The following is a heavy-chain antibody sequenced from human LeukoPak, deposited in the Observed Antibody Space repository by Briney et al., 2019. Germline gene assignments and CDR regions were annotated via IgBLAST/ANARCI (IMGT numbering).Heavy chain of an antibody. CDR3: ARDCMVVAAAAPYYMDV. CDR2: ISSSGSTI. V-gene: IGHV3-11*04. Sequence: GGSLRLSCAASGFTFSDYYMSWIRQAPGKGLEWVSYISSSGSTIYYADSVKGRFTISRDNAKNSLYLQMNSLRAEDTAVYYCARDCMVVAAAAPYYMDVRGKGTTVTVSS. D-gene: IGHD2-2*01. J-gene: IGHJ6*03. CDR1: GFTFSDYY.